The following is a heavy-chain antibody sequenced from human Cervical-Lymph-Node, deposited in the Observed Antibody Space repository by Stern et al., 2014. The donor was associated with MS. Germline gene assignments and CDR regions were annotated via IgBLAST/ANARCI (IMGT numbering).Heavy chain of an antibody. CDR2: ISYDGSNK. D-gene: IGHD3-3*01. V-gene: IGHV3-30*18. CDR3: AKEGRFLEWFPYYYGMDV. Sequence: QVQLVESGGGVVQPGRSLRLSCAASGFTFSSYGMHWVRQAPGKGLEWVAVISYDGSNKYYADSVKGRLTISRDKSKNTLYLQMNSLRAEDTAVYYCAKEGRFLEWFPYYYGMDVWGQGTTVTVSS. CDR1: GFTFSSYG. J-gene: IGHJ6*02.